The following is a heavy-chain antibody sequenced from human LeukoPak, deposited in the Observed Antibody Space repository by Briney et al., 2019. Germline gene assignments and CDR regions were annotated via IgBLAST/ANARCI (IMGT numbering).Heavy chain of an antibody. J-gene: IGHJ4*02. Sequence: GGSLRLSCAASGFTFSSYGMHWVRQAPGKGLEWVAVIWYDGSNKYYADSVEGRFTISRDNSKNTLYLQMNSLRAEDTAVYYCARMYSSSSSDYWGQGTLVTVSS. D-gene: IGHD6-6*01. V-gene: IGHV3-33*01. CDR2: IWYDGSNK. CDR1: GFTFSSYG. CDR3: ARMYSSSSSDY.